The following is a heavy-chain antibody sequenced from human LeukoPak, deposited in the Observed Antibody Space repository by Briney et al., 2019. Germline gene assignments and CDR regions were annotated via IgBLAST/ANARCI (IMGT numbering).Heavy chain of an antibody. Sequence: SETLSLTCTVSGGSISSSSYYWGWIRQPPGKGLEWVGSIYYSGSTNYNPSLKSRVTISVDTSKNQFSLKLSSVTAADTAVCYCARDPDFDWLLSGAFDIWGQGTMVTVSS. D-gene: IGHD3-9*01. CDR2: IYYSGST. CDR1: GGSISSSSYY. CDR3: ARDPDFDWLLSGAFDI. J-gene: IGHJ3*02. V-gene: IGHV4-39*07.